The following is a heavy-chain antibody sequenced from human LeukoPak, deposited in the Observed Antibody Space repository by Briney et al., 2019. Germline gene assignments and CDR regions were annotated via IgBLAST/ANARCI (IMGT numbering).Heavy chain of an antibody. CDR2: ISAYNGDT. D-gene: IGHD3-10*01. CDR3: ARDTALIITPGGPDY. V-gene: IGHV1-18*01. J-gene: IGHJ4*02. CDR1: GYIFASYG. Sequence: VASVKVSCKASGYIFASYGISWVRQAPGQGLECMGWISAYNGDTKYAQNLQGRVTLTTDTSTGTAYMELRSLTSDDTALYYCARDTALIITPGGPDYWGRGTLITVSS.